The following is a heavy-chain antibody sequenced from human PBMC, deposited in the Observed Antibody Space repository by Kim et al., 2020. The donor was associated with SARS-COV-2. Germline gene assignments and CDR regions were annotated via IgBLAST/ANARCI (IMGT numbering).Heavy chain of an antibody. CDR3: ARGGYGMDV. D-gene: IGHD3-16*01. Sequence: GGSLRLSCAASGFTFSSYAMHWVRQAPGKGLEWVAAISYDGSNKYYADSVKGRFTISRDNSKNTLYLQMNSLRAEDTAVYYCARGGYGMDVWGQGTTVTVSS. J-gene: IGHJ6*02. V-gene: IGHV3-30*04. CDR2: ISYDGSNK. CDR1: GFTFSSYA.